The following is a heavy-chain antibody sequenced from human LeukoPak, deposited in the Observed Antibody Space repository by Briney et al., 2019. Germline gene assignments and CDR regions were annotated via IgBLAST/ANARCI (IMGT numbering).Heavy chain of an antibody. Sequence: ASVKVSCKASGYTFTSYYMHWVRQAPGQGLEWMGIINPSGGSTSYAQKFQGRVTMTRNTSISTAYMELSSLRSEDTAVYYCARGDLSAAALMDVWGKGTTVTISS. D-gene: IGHD6-13*01. CDR1: GYTFTSYY. V-gene: IGHV1-46*01. CDR2: INPSGGST. J-gene: IGHJ6*03. CDR3: ARGDLSAAALMDV.